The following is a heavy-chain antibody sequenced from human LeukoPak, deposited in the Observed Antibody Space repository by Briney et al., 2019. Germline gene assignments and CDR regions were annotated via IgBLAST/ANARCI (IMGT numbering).Heavy chain of an antibody. Sequence: SETLSLTCTVSGGSISSYYWSWIRQPPGKGLEWIGYSYYSGSTKYNPSLKSRVTISVDRSKNQFSLKLSSVTAADTAVYYCARDYGDYGGWFDPWGQGTLVTVSS. V-gene: IGHV4-59*01. CDR3: ARDYGDYGGWFDP. CDR1: GGSISSYY. CDR2: SYYSGST. J-gene: IGHJ5*02. D-gene: IGHD4-17*01.